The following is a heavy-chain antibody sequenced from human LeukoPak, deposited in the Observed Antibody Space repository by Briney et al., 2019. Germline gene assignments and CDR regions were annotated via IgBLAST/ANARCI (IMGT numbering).Heavy chain of an antibody. Sequence: GASVKVSCKASGYTFTGYYLHWVRQAPGHELEWMGWINPNSGATYYAQKFQGRVTMTRDTSISTTYMDLSRLTSDDTAVYYCVRPLFYYNSNGYYYAFDIWGQGTMVTVSA. CDR1: GYTFTGYY. J-gene: IGHJ3*02. D-gene: IGHD3-22*01. CDR3: VRPLFYYNSNGYYYAFDI. CDR2: INPNSGAT. V-gene: IGHV1-2*02.